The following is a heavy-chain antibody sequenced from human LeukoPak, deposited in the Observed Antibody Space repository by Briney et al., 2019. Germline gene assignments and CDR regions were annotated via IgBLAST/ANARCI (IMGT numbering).Heavy chain of an antibody. Sequence: GGSLRLSCAASGFTFSSYGMSWVRQAPGKGLEWVSAISGSGGSTYYADSVKGRFTISRDNSKNTLYLQMNSLRAEDTAVYYCAKHSYKLWFGELSTSPFDYWGQGTLVTVSS. CDR2: ISGSGGST. CDR3: AKHSYKLWFGELSTSPFDY. D-gene: IGHD3-10*01. V-gene: IGHV3-23*01. CDR1: GFTFSSYG. J-gene: IGHJ4*02.